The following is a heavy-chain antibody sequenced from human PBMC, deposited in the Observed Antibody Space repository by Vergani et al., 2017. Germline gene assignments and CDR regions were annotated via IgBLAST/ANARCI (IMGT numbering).Heavy chain of an antibody. D-gene: IGHD4-23*01. CDR1: GGSFSGYY. CDR3: AREPVCCRDYGGTDAFDI. Sequence: QVQLQQWGAGLLKPSETLSLTCAVYGGSFSGYYWSWIRQPPGKGLEWIGEINHSGSTNYNPSLKSRVTISVDTSKNQFSLKLSSVTAAETAVYYCAREPVCCRDYGGTDAFDIWGQGTMVTVSS. CDR2: INHSGST. V-gene: IGHV4-34*01. J-gene: IGHJ3*02.